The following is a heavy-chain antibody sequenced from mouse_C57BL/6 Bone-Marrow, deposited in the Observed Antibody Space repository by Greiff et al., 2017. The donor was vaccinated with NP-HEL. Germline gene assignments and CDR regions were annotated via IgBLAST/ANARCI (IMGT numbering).Heavy chain of an antibody. CDR2: IYYSGTI. CDR3: AREINYYGSSYYFDY. J-gene: IGHJ2*01. Sequence: ESGPGLVKPSQTVFLTCTVTGISITTGNYRWSWIRQFPGNKLEWIGYIYYSGTITYNPSLTSRTTITRDTPKNQFFLEMNSLTAEDTATYYCAREINYYGSSYYFDYWGQGTTLTVSS. D-gene: IGHD1-1*01. V-gene: IGHV3-5*01. CDR1: GISITTGNYR.